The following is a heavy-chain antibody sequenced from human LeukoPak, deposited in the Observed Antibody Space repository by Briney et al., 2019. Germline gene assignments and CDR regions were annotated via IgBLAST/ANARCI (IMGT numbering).Heavy chain of an antibody. CDR1: GHTLTICG. CDR2: ISAYTGDT. V-gene: IGHV1-18*01. CDR3: ARVGFSKFYHHMDV. D-gene: IGHD4-11*01. J-gene: IGHJ6*03. Sequence: ASVRVSCRASGHTLTICGINWVRQAPGQGLGWLGWISAYTGDTKYAQNLQGRVNMTTDTSTSTAYMELKSLRSDDTAVYYCARVGFSKFYHHMDVWGKGTAVTVSS.